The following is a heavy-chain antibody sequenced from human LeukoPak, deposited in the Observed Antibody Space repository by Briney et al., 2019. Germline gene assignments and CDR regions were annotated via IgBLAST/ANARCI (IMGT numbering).Heavy chain of an antibody. CDR2: ISGGGDIT. J-gene: IGHJ4*02. CDR3: AKGGGWLYYFDY. Sequence: GGSLRLSCAASGFNFANHAMSWVRQTPGKGLEWVSAISGGGDITYYADSVTGRFTISRDNSKDTLFLQMHSLRPGDTAVYYCAKGGGWLYYFDYWGQGTLVTVSS. CDR1: GFNFANHA. D-gene: IGHD6-19*01. V-gene: IGHV3-23*01.